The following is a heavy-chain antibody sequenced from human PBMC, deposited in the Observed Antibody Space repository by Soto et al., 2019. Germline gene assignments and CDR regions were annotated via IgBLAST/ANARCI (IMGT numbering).Heavy chain of an antibody. CDR2: IYYSGST. V-gene: IGHV4-31*03. CDR3: ARDRGYSSSPTSRGVYYYYGMDV. CDR1: GGSISSGVYY. Sequence: PSETLSLTCTVSGGSISSGVYYWIWIRQHLGKVLDWIGYIYYSGSTYYNPSLKSRVTISVDTSKNQFSLKLSSVTAADTAVYYCARDRGYSSSPTSRGVYYYYGMDVWGQGTTVTVSS. J-gene: IGHJ6*02. D-gene: IGHD6-6*01.